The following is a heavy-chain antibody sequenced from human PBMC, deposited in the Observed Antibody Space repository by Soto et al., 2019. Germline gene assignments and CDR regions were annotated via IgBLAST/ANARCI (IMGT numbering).Heavy chain of an antibody. CDR1: GFTFSSYA. D-gene: IGHD1-7*01. J-gene: IGHJ4*02. CDR2: ISGSGGST. CDR3: ARDGIGGTVFRGYLDY. Sequence: GGSLRLSCAASGFTFSSYAMSWVRQAPGKELEWVSAISGSGGSTYYADSVKGRFTISRDNSKNTLYLQMNTLGAEDTAVYYCARDGIGGTVFRGYLDYWGRGTLVTSPQ. V-gene: IGHV3-23*01.